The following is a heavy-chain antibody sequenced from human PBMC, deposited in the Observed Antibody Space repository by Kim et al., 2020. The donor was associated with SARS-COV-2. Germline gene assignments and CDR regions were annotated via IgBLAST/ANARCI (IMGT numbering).Heavy chain of an antibody. Sequence: YAAPVTGRFATSIDNSKKTLYLQMNRLRAVDTAVYYCAASSSSPGSFDYWGQGTLVTVSS. CDR3: AASSSSPGSFDY. J-gene: IGHJ4*02. D-gene: IGHD6-13*01. V-gene: IGHV3-66*01.